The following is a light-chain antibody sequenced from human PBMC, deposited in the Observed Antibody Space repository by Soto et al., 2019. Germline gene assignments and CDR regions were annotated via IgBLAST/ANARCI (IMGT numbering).Light chain of an antibody. CDR1: QSISSW. J-gene: IGKJ1*01. Sequence: DIQMTQSPSTLSASVGDRVTITCRASQSISSWVAWYQQKPGKAPKLLIYDASSLESGVPSRFSGSGSGTEFTLTSSRLQPDDFATYYCQQYNSYSGTFGQGTKVEIQ. CDR3: QQYNSYSGT. V-gene: IGKV1-5*01. CDR2: DAS.